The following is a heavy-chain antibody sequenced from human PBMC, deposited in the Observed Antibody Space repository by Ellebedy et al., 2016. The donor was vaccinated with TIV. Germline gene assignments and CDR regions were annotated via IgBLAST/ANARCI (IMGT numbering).Heavy chain of an antibody. Sequence: SETLSLTCNVSGGSISGYSWSWIRQPPGKGLEWIGYISDSGSANCNPSPKSRVTISVDTSKSQFSLRLSSVTAADTAVYYCARGHGGYGYWGQGTLVTVSS. J-gene: IGHJ4*02. CDR1: GGSISGYS. D-gene: IGHD5-12*01. CDR2: ISDSGSA. V-gene: IGHV4-59*01. CDR3: ARGHGGYGY.